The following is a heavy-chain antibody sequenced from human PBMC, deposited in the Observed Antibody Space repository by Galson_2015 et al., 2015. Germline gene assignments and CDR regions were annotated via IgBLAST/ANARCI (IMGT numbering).Heavy chain of an antibody. Sequence: SVKVSFKAFGYTFTTSDYMHWVRQAPGQGLEWMGIINPSDGITNYTQKFQGRVTMTRDTSTSTVYIEVISLRSEDTAVYYCARAADQYFDYWGQGTPVTVSS. V-gene: IGHV1-46*01. J-gene: IGHJ4*02. CDR3: ARAADQYFDY. CDR2: INPSDGIT. CDR1: GYTFTTSDY. D-gene: IGHD4-11*01.